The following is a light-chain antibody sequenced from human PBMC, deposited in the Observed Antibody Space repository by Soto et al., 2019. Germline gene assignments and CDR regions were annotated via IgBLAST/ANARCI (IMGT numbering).Light chain of an antibody. CDR2: GND. CDR3: QSYDSSLSAWV. V-gene: IGLV1-40*01. CDR1: RSNIGAPYD. J-gene: IGLJ3*02. Sequence: QSVLTQPPSVSGAPGQGVTISCTGSRSNIGAPYDVHWYRQLPGTAPKLLLSGNDNRPSGVPDRFSGSRSGTSASLAITGLQTEDEADYYCQSYDSSLSAWVFGGGTKLTVL.